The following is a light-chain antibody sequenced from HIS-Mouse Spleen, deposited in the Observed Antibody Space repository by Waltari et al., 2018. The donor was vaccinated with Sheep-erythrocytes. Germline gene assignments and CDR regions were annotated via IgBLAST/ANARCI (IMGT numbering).Light chain of an antibody. CDR3: CSYAGSYNHV. Sequence: QSALTQPRSVSGSPGQSVTISCTGTSSDVDGYNYVSWYQQHPGKAPKLMIYDVSKRPSWGPDRCSGSKSGNTASLTISGLQAEDEADYYCCSYAGSYNHVFATGTKVTVL. V-gene: IGLV2-11*01. J-gene: IGLJ1*01. CDR2: DVS. CDR1: SSDVDGYNY.